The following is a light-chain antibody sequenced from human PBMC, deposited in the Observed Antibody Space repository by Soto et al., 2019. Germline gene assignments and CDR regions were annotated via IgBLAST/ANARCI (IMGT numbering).Light chain of an antibody. V-gene: IGKV3-11*01. Sequence: ELVLTQSPATLSLSPGERATLSCRASQSVSSYLLWYQQKTGQTPRILIYDESNRATGIPDRFSGSGSETDLTLTISRLEPEDFAVYYCQNRMNWPLTCGQGTRLEIK. CDR3: QNRMNWPLT. CDR1: QSVSSY. CDR2: DES. J-gene: IGKJ5*01.